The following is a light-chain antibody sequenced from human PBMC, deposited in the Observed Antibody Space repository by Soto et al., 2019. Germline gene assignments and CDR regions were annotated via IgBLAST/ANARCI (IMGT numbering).Light chain of an antibody. J-gene: IGKJ5*01. Sequence: EIVLTQSPATLSLSPGERATLSCRASQSVSSYLAWYQQKPGQAPRLLIYDASNRATSIPARFSGSGSGTDFTLTISSLEPEDFAVYYCQQRSNSSTFGQGTRLEIK. CDR3: QQRSNSST. V-gene: IGKV3-11*01. CDR1: QSVSSY. CDR2: DAS.